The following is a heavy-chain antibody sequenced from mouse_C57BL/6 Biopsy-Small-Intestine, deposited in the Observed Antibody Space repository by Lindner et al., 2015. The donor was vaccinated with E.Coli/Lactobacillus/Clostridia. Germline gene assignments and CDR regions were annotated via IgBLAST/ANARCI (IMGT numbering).Heavy chain of an antibody. D-gene: IGHD2-2*01. Sequence: QLQESGAELVRPGTSVKVSCKASGYAFTNYLIEWVKQRPGQGLEWIGVINPGSGGTNYNEKFKGKATLTADKSSSTAYMQLSSLTSEDSAVYYCARSTMVTDAWFAYWGQGILVTVSA. J-gene: IGHJ3*01. V-gene: IGHV1-54*01. CDR3: ARSTMVTDAWFAY. CDR2: INPGSGGT. CDR1: GYAFTNYL.